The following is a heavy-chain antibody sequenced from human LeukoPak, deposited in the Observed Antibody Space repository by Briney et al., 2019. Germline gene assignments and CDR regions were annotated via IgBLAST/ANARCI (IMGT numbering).Heavy chain of an antibody. Sequence: EASVKVSCKASGYTFTGYYMHWVRQAPGQGLEWVGWINPNSGGTNYAQKFQGWVTMTRDTSISTAYMELSRLRSDDTAVYYCARASSSGWYDYYYYYGMDVWGQGTTVTVSS. CDR2: INPNSGGT. CDR3: ARASSSGWYDYYYYYGMDV. D-gene: IGHD6-19*01. V-gene: IGHV1-2*04. CDR1: GYTFTGYY. J-gene: IGHJ6*02.